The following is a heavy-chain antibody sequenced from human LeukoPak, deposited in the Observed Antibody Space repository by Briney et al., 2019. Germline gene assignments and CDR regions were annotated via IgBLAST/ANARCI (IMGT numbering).Heavy chain of an antibody. Sequence: PGGSLRLSCAASGSTFSSFWMTWVRQAPGKGLEWVANIKQDGSERYYVDSVKGRFTISRDNAKNSLYLQMNSLRAEDTAVYYCARGSLWTDYWGQGTLVTVSP. D-gene: IGHD1-26*01. CDR1: GSTFSSFW. CDR3: ARGSLWTDY. CDR2: IKQDGSER. J-gene: IGHJ4*02. V-gene: IGHV3-7*01.